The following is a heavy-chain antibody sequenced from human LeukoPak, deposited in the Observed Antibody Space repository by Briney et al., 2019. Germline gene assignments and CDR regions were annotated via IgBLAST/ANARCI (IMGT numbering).Heavy chain of an antibody. Sequence: SETLSLTCTVSGGSIIDYYWSWIRQSAGTGLEWVGRIYITGSTNYNPSLQSRLAMSVDTSKNQFSLRLTSVSAADTAVYYCARLKYYDSTGYSPGYYMDVWGKGITVTVSS. J-gene: IGHJ6*03. D-gene: IGHD3-22*01. CDR2: IYITGST. V-gene: IGHV4-4*07. CDR1: GGSIIDYY. CDR3: ARLKYYDSTGYSPGYYMDV.